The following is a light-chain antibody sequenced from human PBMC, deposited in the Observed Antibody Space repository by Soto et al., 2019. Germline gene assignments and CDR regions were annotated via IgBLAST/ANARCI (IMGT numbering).Light chain of an antibody. CDR3: QQCYNWPRGFT. J-gene: IGKJ2*01. V-gene: IGKV3-11*01. Sequence: EIVLTQSPATLSLSPGERATLSCRANQSISTYLAWYQQKPGQAPRLIIFDASNSATGIPARFRGSGSGTDFTLTITSLETEDSAIYYCQQCYNWPRGFTFGQGTTLEIK. CDR2: DAS. CDR1: QSISTY.